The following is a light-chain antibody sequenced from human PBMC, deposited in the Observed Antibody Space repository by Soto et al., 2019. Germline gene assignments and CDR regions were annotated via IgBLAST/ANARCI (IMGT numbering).Light chain of an antibody. CDR2: EVV. Sequence: QSVLTQPPSASGSPGQSVTISCTGTKSDIGVYDFVSWYQHHPGKAPRLTIYEVVQRPSGVPDRFSGSKPGNTASLTVSGLQAADEADYFCKSYAGSNTYVFGSGTKVTVL. J-gene: IGLJ1*01. CDR1: KSDIGVYDF. CDR3: KSYAGSNTYV. V-gene: IGLV2-8*01.